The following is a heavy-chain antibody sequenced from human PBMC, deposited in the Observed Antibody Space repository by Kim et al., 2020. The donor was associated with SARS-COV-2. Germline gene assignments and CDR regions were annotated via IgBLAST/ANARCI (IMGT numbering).Heavy chain of an antibody. CDR3: ARDLSLWGSYLFGY. D-gene: IGHD1-26*01. V-gene: IGHV1-18*01. Sequence: AQKLQGRVTMTTDTSTSTAYMELRSLRSDDTAVYYCARDLSLWGSYLFGYWGQGTLVTVSS. J-gene: IGHJ4*02.